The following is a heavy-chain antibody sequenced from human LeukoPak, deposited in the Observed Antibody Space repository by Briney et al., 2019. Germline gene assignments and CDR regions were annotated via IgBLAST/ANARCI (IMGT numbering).Heavy chain of an antibody. CDR2: IIPIFGTA. Sequence: GASVKVSCKASGGTFNSYAISWVRQAPGQGLEWMGGIIPIFGTANYAQKFQGRVTITADESTSTAYMELSSLRSEDTAVYYCARDLWPYYYDSSGPSSFDCWGQGTLVTVSS. V-gene: IGHV1-69*13. CDR3: ARDLWPYYYDSSGPSSFDC. J-gene: IGHJ4*02. D-gene: IGHD3-22*01. CDR1: GGTFNSYA.